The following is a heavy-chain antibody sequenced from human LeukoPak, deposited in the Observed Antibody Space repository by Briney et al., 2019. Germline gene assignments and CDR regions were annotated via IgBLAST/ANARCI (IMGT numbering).Heavy chain of an antibody. CDR3: ARGGQQLVPLDY. V-gene: IGHV4-59*12. Sequence: PSETLSLTCTVSGDSISSYYWNWIRQPPGKGLEWIGYIYYSGSTYYNPSLKSRVTISVDRSKNQFSLKLSSVTASDTAVYYCARGGQQLVPLDYWGQGTLVTVSS. CDR1: GDSISSYY. J-gene: IGHJ4*02. D-gene: IGHD6-13*01. CDR2: IYYSGST.